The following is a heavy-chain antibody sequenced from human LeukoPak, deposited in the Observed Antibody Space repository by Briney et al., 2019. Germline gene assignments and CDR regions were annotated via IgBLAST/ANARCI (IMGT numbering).Heavy chain of an antibody. CDR2: INQDGNSQ. V-gene: IGHV3-7*01. D-gene: IGHD2-21*01. J-gene: IGHJ4*02. CDR1: GFAFSSYW. Sequence: GGSPRLSCEAPGFAFSSYWASWVRQAPGKGLEWVANINQDGNSQNYVDSVRGRFTISKDNAKNSVYLQMNSLRAEDTAVYYCARSLWPEDYWGQGILVTVSS. CDR3: ARSLWPEDY.